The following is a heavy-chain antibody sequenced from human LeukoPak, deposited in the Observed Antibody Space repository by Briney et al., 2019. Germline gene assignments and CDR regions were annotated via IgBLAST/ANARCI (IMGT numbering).Heavy chain of an antibody. J-gene: IGHJ4*02. Sequence: GGSLRLSCAVSGFSFTNFWMSWVRQAPGRGLEWAANIHPEGNEKYHVESVKGRFTISRDNTKNLLFLQMNGLRVEDTAVYYCVRGDAFSGDHWGQGTLVTVSS. CDR2: IHPEGNEK. CDR1: GFSFTNFW. V-gene: IGHV3-7*04. CDR3: VRGDAFSGDH.